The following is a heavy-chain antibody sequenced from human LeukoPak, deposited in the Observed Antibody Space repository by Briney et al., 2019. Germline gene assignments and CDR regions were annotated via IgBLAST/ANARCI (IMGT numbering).Heavy chain of an antibody. CDR2: IYYSGST. CDR1: GGSISSSSYY. V-gene: IGHV4-39*07. D-gene: IGHD2-21*01. J-gene: IGHJ4*02. CDR3: ARQLGDRLLFDY. Sequence: RPSETLSLTCTVSGGSISSSSYYWGWIRQPPGKGLEWIGSIYYSGSTYYNPSLKGRVTISVDTSKNQFSLKLSSVTAADTAVYYCARQLGDRLLFDYWGQGTLVTVSS.